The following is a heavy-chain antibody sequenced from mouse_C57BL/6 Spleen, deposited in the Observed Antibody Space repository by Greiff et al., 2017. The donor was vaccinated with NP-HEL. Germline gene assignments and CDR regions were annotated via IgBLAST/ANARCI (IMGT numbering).Heavy chain of an antibody. Sequence: EVQLQESGPELVKPGASVKMSCKASGYTFTDYNMHWVKQSHGKSLEWIGYINPNNGGTSYNQKFKGKATLTVNKSSSTAYMELRSLTSEDSAVYYCARETTVVADYWGQGTTLTVSS. J-gene: IGHJ2*01. V-gene: IGHV1-22*01. CDR1: GYTFTDYN. CDR3: ARETTVVADY. D-gene: IGHD1-1*01. CDR2: INPNNGGT.